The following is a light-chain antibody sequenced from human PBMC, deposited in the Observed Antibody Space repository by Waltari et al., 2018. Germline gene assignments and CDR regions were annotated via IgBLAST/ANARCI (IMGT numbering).Light chain of an antibody. CDR1: SSDVGNYNL. CDR3: CSYAGLGIYV. CDR2: EVT. V-gene: IGLV2-23*02. J-gene: IGLJ1*01. Sequence: QSGLTQPASVPGSPGQSLTISCTGTSSDVGNYNLVSWYQQYPGKAPKLMVYEVTRRSSGVSDRFSGSKSGNTASLTIYGLQSEDEADYYCCSYAGLGIYVFGTGTKVTVL.